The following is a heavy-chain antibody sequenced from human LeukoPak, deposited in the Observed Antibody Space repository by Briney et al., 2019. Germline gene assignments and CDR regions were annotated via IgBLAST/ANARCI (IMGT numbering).Heavy chain of an antibody. D-gene: IGHD5-24*01. CDR1: EFTFSTYW. Sequence: GSLRLSCAASEFTFSTYWMTWVRQVPGKGLEWVANIKQDGSDKYYVDSVKGRFTISRDNAKNSLYLQMNSLRAEDTAVYYCVRRYMATSAEDFEYWGQGTLVTVSS. J-gene: IGHJ4*02. V-gene: IGHV3-7*01. CDR3: VRRYMATSAEDFEY. CDR2: IKQDGSDK.